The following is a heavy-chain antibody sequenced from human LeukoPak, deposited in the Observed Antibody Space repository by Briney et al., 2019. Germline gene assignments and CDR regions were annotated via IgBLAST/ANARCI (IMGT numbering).Heavy chain of an antibody. J-gene: IGHJ4*02. V-gene: IGHV3-23*01. CDR2: ISGSGGST. CDR3: AKDPPPNDFWSGYYDY. Sequence: GGSLRLSCAASGFTFSSYAMSWVRQAPGKGLEWVSAISGSGGSTYYADFVKGRFTISRDNSKNTLYLQMNSLRAEDTAVYYCAKDPPPNDFWSGYYDYWGQGTLVTVSS. CDR1: GFTFSSYA. D-gene: IGHD3-3*01.